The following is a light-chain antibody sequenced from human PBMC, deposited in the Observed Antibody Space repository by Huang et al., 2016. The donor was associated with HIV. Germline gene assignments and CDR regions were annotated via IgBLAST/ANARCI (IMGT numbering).Light chain of an antibody. Sequence: EIVLTQSPATLSLSPGERATLSCRASQRVSRNLGWYQQKFGQAPRLFIYDASTRATGIPARFSGSGSGTNFTLTSSSLEPEDCAVYYCQQRDTFGPGTRLEIK. CDR3: QQRDT. V-gene: IGKV3-11*01. CDR1: QRVSRN. CDR2: DAS. J-gene: IGKJ5*01.